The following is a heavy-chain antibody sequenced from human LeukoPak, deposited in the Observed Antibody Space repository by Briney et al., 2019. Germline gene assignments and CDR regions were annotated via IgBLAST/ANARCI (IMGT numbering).Heavy chain of an antibody. CDR2: IKQDGSEK. Sequence: GGSLRLSCAASGFTFSSYWMSWVRQAPGKGLEWVANIKQDGSEKYYVDSVKGRFTISRDNDKNSLYLQMDSLRAEDTAVYYCASSSLTDYYGSGSYDYWGQGTLVTVSS. D-gene: IGHD3-10*01. V-gene: IGHV3-7*01. CDR3: ASSSLTDYYGSGSYDY. J-gene: IGHJ4*02. CDR1: GFTFSSYW.